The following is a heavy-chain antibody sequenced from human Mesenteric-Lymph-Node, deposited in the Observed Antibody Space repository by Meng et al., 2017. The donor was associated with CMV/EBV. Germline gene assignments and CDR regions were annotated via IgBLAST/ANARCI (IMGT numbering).Heavy chain of an antibody. D-gene: IGHD2-2*01. CDR1: GYSISSGYY. J-gene: IGHJ6*02. CDR2: IRYDGSNK. V-gene: IGHV3-30*02. CDR3: AKDSRVYQVESGVGTGYYGMDV. Sequence: GGSLRLSCTVSGYSISSGYYWGWIRQPPGKGPEWVAFIRYDGSNKYYTESVKGRFTISRGNGKNTVHLQVNSLRAEDTAVYYCAKDSRVYQVESGVGTGYYGMDVWGQGTTVTVSS.